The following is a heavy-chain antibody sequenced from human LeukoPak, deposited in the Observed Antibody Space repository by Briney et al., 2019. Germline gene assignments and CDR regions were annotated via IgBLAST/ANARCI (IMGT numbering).Heavy chain of an antibody. V-gene: IGHV1-69*13. Sequence: ASVKVSCKASGGTFSSYAISWVRQAPGQGLEWMGGIIPIFGTANYAQKFQGGVTITADESTSTAYMELSSLRSEGTAVYYCARGSIAVAGTDGGGYYYYYMDVWGQGTMVTVSS. CDR1: GGTFSSYA. CDR2: IIPIFGTA. CDR3: ARGSIAVAGTDGGGYYYYYMDV. J-gene: IGHJ6*03. D-gene: IGHD6-19*01.